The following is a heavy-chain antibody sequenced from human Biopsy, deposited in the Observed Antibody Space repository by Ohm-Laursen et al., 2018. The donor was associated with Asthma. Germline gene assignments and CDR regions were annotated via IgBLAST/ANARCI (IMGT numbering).Heavy chain of an antibody. CDR3: ARGYSGSDRIVYYYSGLEV. CDR2: LIPVLGTP. V-gene: IGHV1-69*01. D-gene: IGHD5-12*01. CDR1: GYTFRRYG. J-gene: IGHJ6*02. Sequence: SSVKVSCKASGYTFRRYGVSWARQAPGQGLEWMGGLIPVLGTPDHAQMFEGRVTITADESTSTAYMELSSLSSEDTAVYYCARGYSGSDRIVYYYSGLEVWGQGTTVTVSS.